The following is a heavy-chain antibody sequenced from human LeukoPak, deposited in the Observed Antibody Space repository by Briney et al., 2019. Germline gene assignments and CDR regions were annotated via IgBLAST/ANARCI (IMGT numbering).Heavy chain of an antibody. V-gene: IGHV4-4*07. Sequence: SETLSLTCTVSGGSISSYYWSWIRQPAGKGLEWIGRIYTSGSTNYNPSLKSRVTISVDTSKNQFSLKLSSVTAADTAVYYCAREAPMDSSSWYDYWGQGTLVTVSS. CDR2: IYTSGST. CDR3: AREAPMDSSSWYDY. CDR1: GGSISSYY. J-gene: IGHJ4*02. D-gene: IGHD6-13*01.